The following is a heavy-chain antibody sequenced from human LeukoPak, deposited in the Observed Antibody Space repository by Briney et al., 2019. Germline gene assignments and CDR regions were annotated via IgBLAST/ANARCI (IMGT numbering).Heavy chain of an antibody. CDR1: GYTFTSYA. V-gene: IGHV1-3*01. CDR2: INAGNGNT. Sequence: GASVKVSCKASGYTFTSYAMHWVRQAPGQRLEWMGWINAGNGNTKYSQKFQGRVTITRDTSASTAYMELNSLRAEDTAVYYCARGDIVVVPAARTDYVWGSYALDYWGQGTLVTVSS. CDR3: ARGDIVVVPAARTDYVWGSYALDY. D-gene: IGHD2-2*01. J-gene: IGHJ4*02.